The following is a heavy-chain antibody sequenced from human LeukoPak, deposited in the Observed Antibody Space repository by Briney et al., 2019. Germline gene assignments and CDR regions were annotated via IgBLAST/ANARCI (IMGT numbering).Heavy chain of an antibody. D-gene: IGHD3-10*01. V-gene: IGHV3-7*01. CDR3: ARAGITMVRGVITVFDY. J-gene: IGHJ4*02. Sequence: PGGSLRLSCAASGFTFSSYWMSWVRQAPGKGLEWVANIKQDGSEKYYVDSVKARFTTPGANAKNSLYLQMNSLRAEDTAVYYCARAGITMVRGVITVFDYWGQGTLVTVSS. CDR1: GFTFSSYW. CDR2: IKQDGSEK.